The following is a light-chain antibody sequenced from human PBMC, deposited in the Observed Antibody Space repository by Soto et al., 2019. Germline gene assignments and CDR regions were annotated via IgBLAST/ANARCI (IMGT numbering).Light chain of an antibody. CDR2: AGS. Sequence: IQLTQYPSFLSASVGDRVTITCRASQGISSYLASYQQKPDKAPKLLIYAGSTLQSGVPSRFSGSGSGTEFTITISSLQPEDFATYYCQQLNSYPRTFGQGTRLEIK. CDR1: QGISSY. J-gene: IGKJ5*01. V-gene: IGKV1-9*01. CDR3: QQLNSYPRT.